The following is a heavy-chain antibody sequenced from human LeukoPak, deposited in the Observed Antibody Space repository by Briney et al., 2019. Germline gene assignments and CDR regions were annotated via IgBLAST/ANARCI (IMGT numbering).Heavy chain of an antibody. CDR1: GFTFSDYG. J-gene: IGHJ4*02. V-gene: IGHV3-48*02. Sequence: GGSLRLSCAASGFTFSDYGMIWVRQAPGKGLERVSYITRSSALHYADSVKGRFTISRDNAKNSLFLQMSSLRDEDTAVYYCARDVFGTITMVRGVTSYWGQGTLVTVSS. D-gene: IGHD3-10*01. CDR2: ITRSSAL. CDR3: ARDVFGTITMVRGVTSY.